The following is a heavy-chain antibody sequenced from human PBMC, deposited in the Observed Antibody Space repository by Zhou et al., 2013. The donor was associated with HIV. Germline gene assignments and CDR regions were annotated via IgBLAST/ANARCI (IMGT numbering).Heavy chain of an antibody. CDR1: GYAFTTYY. D-gene: IGHD3-3*01. CDR2: INPGIGTT. CDR3: ASSREGSGPYFYYYMDV. J-gene: IGHJ6*03. V-gene: IGHV1-46*01. Sequence: QVQLVQSGAEMKKPGASVNISCEASGYAFTTYYIHWVRQAPGQGLEWMGLINPGIGTTYYAEKFQGRVTIIADESTSTAYMELSSLRSEDTAVYYCASSREGSGPYFYYYMDVWGKGTTVSVSS.